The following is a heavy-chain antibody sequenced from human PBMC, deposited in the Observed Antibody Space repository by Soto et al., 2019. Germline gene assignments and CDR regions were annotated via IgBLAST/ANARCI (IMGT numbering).Heavy chain of an antibody. D-gene: IGHD4-17*01. Sequence: QLQLQESGSGLVKPSQTLSLTCAVSGGSISSGGYSWSWIRQPPGKGLEWIGYIYHSGSTYYNPSLKSRVTISVDRSKNQCALKLSSVTAADTAVYYCARVPYGDYWYFDLWGRGTLVTVSS. J-gene: IGHJ2*01. CDR2: IYHSGST. CDR1: GGSISSGGYS. V-gene: IGHV4-30-2*01. CDR3: ARVPYGDYWYFDL.